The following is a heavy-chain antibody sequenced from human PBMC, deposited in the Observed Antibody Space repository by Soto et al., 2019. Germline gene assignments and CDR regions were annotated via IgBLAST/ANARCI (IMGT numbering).Heavy chain of an antibody. V-gene: IGHV3-48*03. CDR3: ACAYCGGDCYPSASVY. CDR2: ISSSGSTI. J-gene: IGHJ4*02. Sequence: AGTLRLYCSSSGCPFSSYEMNWFRQPPGKGLEWVSYISSSGSTIYYADSVKGRFTISRDNAKNSLYLQMNSLRAEDTAVYYCACAYCGGDCYPSASVYWGQGNLVNVSS. CDR1: GCPFSSYE. D-gene: IGHD2-21*02.